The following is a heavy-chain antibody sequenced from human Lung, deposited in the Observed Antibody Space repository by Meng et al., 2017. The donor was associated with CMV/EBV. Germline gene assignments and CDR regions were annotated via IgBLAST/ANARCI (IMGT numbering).Heavy chain of an antibody. Sequence: QGQLQDAGPGLVKPSGTLSLTCAVSGGSISSSNRWSWVRQPPGKGLEWIGEIYHSGSTNYNPSLKSRVTISVDKSKNQFSLKLSSVTAADTAVYYCASFPPPGKQWLVTDYWGQGTLVTVSS. D-gene: IGHD6-19*01. CDR1: GGSISSSNR. J-gene: IGHJ4*02. CDR2: IYHSGST. CDR3: ASFPPPGKQWLVTDY. V-gene: IGHV4-4*02.